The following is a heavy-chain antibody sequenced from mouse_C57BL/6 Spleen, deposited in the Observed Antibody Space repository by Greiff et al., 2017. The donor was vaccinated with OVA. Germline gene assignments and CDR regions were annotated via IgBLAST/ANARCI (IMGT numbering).Heavy chain of an antibody. D-gene: IGHD4-1*01. CDR2: IDTSDSET. V-gene: IGHV1-52*01. CDR3: AKGTGVYFDY. CDR1: GYTFTSYW. Sequence: QVQLKQPGAELVRPGSSVKLSCKASGYTFTSYWMHWVKQRPIQGLEWIGNIDTSDSETHYNQKFKDKATLTVDKSSSTAYMQLSSLTSEDSAVYYCAKGTGVYFDYWGQGTTLTVSS. J-gene: IGHJ2*01.